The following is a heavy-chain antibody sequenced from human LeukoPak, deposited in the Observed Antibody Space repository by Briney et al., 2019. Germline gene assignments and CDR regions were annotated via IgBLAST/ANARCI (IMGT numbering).Heavy chain of an antibody. CDR3: AKNGHGSGSYYPRTKYYFDY. D-gene: IGHD3-10*01. CDR2: ISSSGSTI. CDR1: GFTFSSYE. Sequence: GGSLRLSCAASGFTFSSYEMNWVRQAPGKGLEWVSYISSSGSTIYYADSVKGRFTISRDNSKNTLYLQMNSLRAEDTAVYYCAKNGHGSGSYYPRTKYYFDYWGQGTLVTVSS. V-gene: IGHV3-48*03. J-gene: IGHJ4*02.